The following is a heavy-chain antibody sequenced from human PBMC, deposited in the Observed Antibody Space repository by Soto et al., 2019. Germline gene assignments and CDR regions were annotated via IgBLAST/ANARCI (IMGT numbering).Heavy chain of an antibody. CDR1: GGSFSGYY. J-gene: IGHJ4*02. CDR3: ARGRGRGYSYGFPFDY. D-gene: IGHD5-18*01. V-gene: IGHV4-34*01. CDR2: INHSGST. Sequence: SETLSLTCAVYGGSFSGYYWSWIRQPPGKGLEWIGEINHSGSTNYNPSLKSRVTISVDTSKNQFSLKLSSVTAADTAVYYCARGRGRGYSYGFPFDYWGQGTLVTVSS.